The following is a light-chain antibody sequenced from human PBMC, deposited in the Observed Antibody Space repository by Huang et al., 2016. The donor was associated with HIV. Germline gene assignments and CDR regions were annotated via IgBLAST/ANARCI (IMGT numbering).Light chain of an antibody. V-gene: IGKV3D-20*01. Sequence: EIVLTQSPATLSLPPGERTTLSCGASQGDDSNFLAWYQHRPGLAPRLLVYDASSRDTGIPDRFTGSGSGTDFTLSISRLEPEDSAVYYCHHYGGSPMITFGQGTRVEIK. CDR3: HHYGGSPMIT. CDR2: DAS. J-gene: IGKJ5*01. CDR1: QGDDSNF.